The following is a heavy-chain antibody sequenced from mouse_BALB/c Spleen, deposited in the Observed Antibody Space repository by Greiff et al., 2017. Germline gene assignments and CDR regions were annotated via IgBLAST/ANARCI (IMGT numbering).Heavy chain of an antibody. CDR3: ARDRDYYESSYWYFDV. Sequence: VKLMESGPGLVAPSQSLSITCTVSGFSLTGYGVNWVRQPPGKGLEWLGMIWGDGSTDYNSALKSRLSISKDNSKSHVYLKMNSLQTDDTARYYCARDRDYYESSYWYFDVWGAGTPVTVSS. CDR1: GFSLTGYG. V-gene: IGHV2-6-7*01. CDR2: IWGDGST. J-gene: IGHJ1*01. D-gene: IGHD1-1*01.